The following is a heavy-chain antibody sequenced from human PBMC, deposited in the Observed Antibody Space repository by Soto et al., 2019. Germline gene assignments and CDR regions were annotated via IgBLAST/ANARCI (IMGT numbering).Heavy chain of an antibody. J-gene: IGHJ4*02. V-gene: IGHV1-46*01. CDR1: GYTFTSYC. CDR2: INPSGGST. D-gene: IGHD6-19*01. Sequence: ASVKVSCKASGYTFTSYCMHWVRQAPGQGFEWMGIINPSGGSTSYAQKFQGRVTMTRDTSTSTVYMELSSLRSEDTAVYYCARVSRSNPEYSSGWYLDYWGQGTLVTVSS. CDR3: ARVSRSNPEYSSGWYLDY.